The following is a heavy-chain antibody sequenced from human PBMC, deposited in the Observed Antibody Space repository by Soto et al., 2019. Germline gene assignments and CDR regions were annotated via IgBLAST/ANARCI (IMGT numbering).Heavy chain of an antibody. Sequence: QVQLVQSGAEVKKPGASVKVSCKASGDTFTSYGINWVRQAPGQGLEWMGWISAYNGNTHHAQKLQGRVTMTTYTSTSTAYMELRSLRSDDTGVYYCARVQSGYDFAYWGQGTLVTVSS. CDR1: GDTFTSYG. J-gene: IGHJ4*02. D-gene: IGHD5-12*01. CDR2: ISAYNGNT. CDR3: ARVQSGYDFAY. V-gene: IGHV1-18*01.